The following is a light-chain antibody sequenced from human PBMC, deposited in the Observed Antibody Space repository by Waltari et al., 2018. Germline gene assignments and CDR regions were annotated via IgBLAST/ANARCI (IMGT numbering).Light chain of an antibody. Sequence: QVALTQSPSVSASLGASVRLTCTLSSGHTTFAVAWHQLRPGRGPLFLMKISSDGTHSRGDGVPDRFSGSTSGAERFLTISNVQSEDEAVYVCQTRGTGINWVFGGGTEVTV. CDR3: QTRGTGINWV. J-gene: IGLJ3*02. CDR2: ISSDGTH. V-gene: IGLV4-69*01. CDR1: SGHTTFA.